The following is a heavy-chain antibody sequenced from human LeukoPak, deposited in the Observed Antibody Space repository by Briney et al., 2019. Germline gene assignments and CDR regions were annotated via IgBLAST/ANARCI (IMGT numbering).Heavy chain of an antibody. D-gene: IGHD3-3*01. V-gene: IGHV3-21*01. CDR2: ISGSTTYI. J-gene: IGHJ4*02. CDR1: GFTFSRCG. CDR3: ARGSEWSSGVSDY. Sequence: GGSLRLSCVASGFTFSRCGMNRVRQAPGKGLEWVSSISGSTTYIYYADSVKGRFTISRDNAKNSLYLQMNSLRAEDTAVYYCARGSEWSSGVSDYWGQGTLVTVSS.